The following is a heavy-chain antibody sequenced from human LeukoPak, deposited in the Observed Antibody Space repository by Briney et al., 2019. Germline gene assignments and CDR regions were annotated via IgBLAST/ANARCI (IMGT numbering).Heavy chain of an antibody. D-gene: IGHD3-22*01. Sequence: GGSLRLSCAASGFTFSSYAMTWVRQAPGKGLEWVSAISGSGGSTYYADPVKGRFTIPRDISKNTLYLQINSLRAEETAVYYCAKESYYEKSPWGQGTLVTVSS. CDR2: ISGSGGST. CDR1: GFTFSSYA. V-gene: IGHV3-23*01. J-gene: IGHJ4*02. CDR3: AKESYYEKSP.